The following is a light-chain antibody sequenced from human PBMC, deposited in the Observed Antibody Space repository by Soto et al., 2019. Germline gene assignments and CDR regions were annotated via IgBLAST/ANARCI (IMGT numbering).Light chain of an antibody. Sequence: SYELTQPPSVSVAPGQTARIPCGGNDIGSKAVHWYQQRPGQAPVLVVHDDSDRPSGIPERFSGSNSENTATLTISRVAAGDEADYYCQVWDGRSDHYVFXTGTKVTVL. V-gene: IGLV3-21*02. J-gene: IGLJ1*01. CDR3: QVWDGRSDHYV. CDR2: DDS. CDR1: DIGSKA.